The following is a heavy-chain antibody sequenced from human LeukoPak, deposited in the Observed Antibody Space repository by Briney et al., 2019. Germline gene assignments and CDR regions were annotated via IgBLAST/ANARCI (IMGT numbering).Heavy chain of an antibody. CDR3: TTDQAVWFGESSYYFDY. CDR2: ISSSGSTI. V-gene: IGHV3-11*01. D-gene: IGHD3-10*01. CDR1: GFTFSDYY. J-gene: IGHJ4*02. Sequence: GGSLRLSCAASGFTFSDYYMSWIRQAPGKGLEWVSYISSSGSTIYYADSVKGRFTISRDNAKNSLYLQMNSLRAEDTAVYYCTTDQAVWFGESSYYFDYWGQGTLVTVSS.